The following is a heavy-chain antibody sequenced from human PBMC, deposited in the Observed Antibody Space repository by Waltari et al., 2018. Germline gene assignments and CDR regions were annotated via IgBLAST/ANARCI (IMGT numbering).Heavy chain of an antibody. CDR2: IDPRDSFR. V-gene: IGHV5-10-1*01. D-gene: IGHD2-2*01. J-gene: IGHJ4*02. CDR1: GYSFTSHW. Sequence: EVQLVQSGAEVKKPEESLRISCEGSGYSFTSHWISWVRQMPGKGLEGVGRIDPRDSFRNYGPAFEGHGTISVDQSLRTAYLQWDSLKASDTAIYYCVRHRTTYPLEIDYWGQGTLVTVSS. CDR3: VRHRTTYPLEIDY.